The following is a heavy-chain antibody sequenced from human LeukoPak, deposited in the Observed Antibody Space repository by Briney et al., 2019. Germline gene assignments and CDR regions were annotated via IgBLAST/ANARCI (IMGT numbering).Heavy chain of an antibody. V-gene: IGHV4-61*02. CDR2: IYTSGST. D-gene: IGHD3-3*01. J-gene: IGHJ4*02. CDR3: ASRVIFGVVIRDY. CDR1: GGSISSGSYY. Sequence: SETLSLTCTVSGGSISSGSYYWSWIRQPAGEGLEWIGRIYTSGSTNYNPSLKSRVTISVDTSKNQFSLKLSSVTAADTAVYYCASRVIFGVVIRDYWGQGTLVTVSS.